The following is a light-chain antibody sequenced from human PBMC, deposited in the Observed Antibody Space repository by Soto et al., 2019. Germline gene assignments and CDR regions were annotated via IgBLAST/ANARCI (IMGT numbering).Light chain of an antibody. CDR2: EVS. CDR3: SSYTSSSTNVV. V-gene: IGLV2-14*01. Sequence: QFALTQPASVSGSPGQSITISCTGTSSDVGGYNYVSWYQQHPGKAPKLMIYEVSNRPSGVSNRFSGSKSGNTASLTISGLQAEDEADYYCSSYTSSSTNVVFGGGTKVTVL. J-gene: IGLJ2*01. CDR1: SSDVGGYNY.